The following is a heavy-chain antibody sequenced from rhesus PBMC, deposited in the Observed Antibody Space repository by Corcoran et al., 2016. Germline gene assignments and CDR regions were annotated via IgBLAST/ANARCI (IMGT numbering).Heavy chain of an antibody. CDR3: ARRGYYDSGLDV. CDR2: INGNSGST. Sequence: QVQLQESGPGLVKPSETLSLTCAVSGALISSSWWNWLLHPPGKVLEWIGEINGNSGSTNYNPSLKSRVTSSKDAYKNQFSLKLSSVTAADTAVYYCARRGYYDSGLDVWGPGVLVTVSS. D-gene: IGHD3-28*01. J-gene: IGHJ5-1*01. V-gene: IGHV4-80*01. CDR1: GALISSSW.